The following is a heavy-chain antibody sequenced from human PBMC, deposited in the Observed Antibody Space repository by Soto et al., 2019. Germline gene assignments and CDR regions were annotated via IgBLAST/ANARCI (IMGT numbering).Heavy chain of an antibody. V-gene: IGHV3-74*01. D-gene: IGHD3-10*01. CDR1: GFTFSSYW. CDR2: INTDGSST. J-gene: IGHJ4*02. Sequence: GGSLRLSCVASGFTFSSYWVHWVRQVPGKGLVWVSRINTDGSSTNYADSVKGRFAISRDNAKNTVYLQMNSLRAEDTAVYYCARGGLGSFLLDYWGQGTLVTVSS. CDR3: ARGGLGSFLLDY.